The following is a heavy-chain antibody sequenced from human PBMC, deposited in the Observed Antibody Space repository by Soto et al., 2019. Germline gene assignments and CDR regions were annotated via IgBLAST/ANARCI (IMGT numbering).Heavy chain of an antibody. D-gene: IGHD2-21*01. Sequence: PSETLSLTCTVSGGSISIYYWSWIRQPPGKGLEWIGYIYYSGSTNYNPSLKSRVTISVDTSKNQFSLKLSSVTAADTAVYYCAREGGGGPTTHYYYYGMDVWGQGTTVTVSS. J-gene: IGHJ6*02. CDR2: IYYSGST. V-gene: IGHV4-59*01. CDR1: GGSISIYY. CDR3: AREGGGGPTTHYYYYGMDV.